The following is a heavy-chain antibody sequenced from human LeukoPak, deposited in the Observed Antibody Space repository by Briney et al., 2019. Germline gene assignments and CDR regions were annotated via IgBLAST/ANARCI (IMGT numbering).Heavy chain of an antibody. CDR3: ARGVEPLAANTLAY. V-gene: IGHV3-53*01. J-gene: IGHJ4*02. D-gene: IGHD1-14*01. Sequence: PGGSLRLSCAASGFTFITNDMTWVRQAPGKGLEWVSVLYSDGNTKYADSVQGRFTTSRDNSKNTLYLEMNSLSPDDTAVYYCARGVEPLAANTLAYWGQGTLVTVFS. CDR2: LYSDGNT. CDR1: GFTFITND.